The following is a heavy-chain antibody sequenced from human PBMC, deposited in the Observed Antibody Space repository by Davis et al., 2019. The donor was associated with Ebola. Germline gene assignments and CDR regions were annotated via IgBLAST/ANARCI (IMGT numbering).Heavy chain of an antibody. CDR3: ARDGGGDYVDY. CDR1: GFTFSNYW. V-gene: IGHV3-74*01. CDR2: IKSDGSST. J-gene: IGHJ4*02. D-gene: IGHD3-16*01. Sequence: PGGSLRLSCAASGFTFSNYWMHWVRQAPGKGLVWVSRIKSDGSSTTYAESVKGRFTISRDNAKNTLYLQMNSLRAEDTAVYYCARDGGGDYVDYWGQGTLVTVSS.